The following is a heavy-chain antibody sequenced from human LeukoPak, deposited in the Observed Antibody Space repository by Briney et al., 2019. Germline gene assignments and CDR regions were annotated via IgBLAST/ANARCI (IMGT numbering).Heavy chain of an antibody. D-gene: IGHD3-16*01. J-gene: IGHJ6*03. Sequence: PSETLSLTCSVSGASVTAYHWTWIRQPPGKGLEWIGFIYYTGTTNYNPPLRSRVSMSVDTAKNQFSLRVNSVTAADTAVYYCARRDIMIVPAAANPSNDYYYYMDVWGNGTTVTVSS. V-gene: IGHV4-59*08. CDR3: ARRDIMIVPAAANPSNDYYYYMDV. CDR2: IYYTGTT. CDR1: GASVTAYH.